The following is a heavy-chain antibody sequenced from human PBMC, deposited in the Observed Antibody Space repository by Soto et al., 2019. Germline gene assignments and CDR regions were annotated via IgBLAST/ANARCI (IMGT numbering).Heavy chain of an antibody. D-gene: IGHD2-15*01. V-gene: IGHV3-9*01. J-gene: IGHJ6*02. CDR2: IFCDVNIM. Sequence: SLRLSCVASGFNLHDHAMHWVRQAPGKGLEWVSGIFCDVNIMDYADSVKGRFFISRDNAKNSLYLQMNSLREDDTALYYCTKDMNMDGGEVWGQGTTV. CDR3: TKDMNMDGGEV. CDR1: GFNLHDHA.